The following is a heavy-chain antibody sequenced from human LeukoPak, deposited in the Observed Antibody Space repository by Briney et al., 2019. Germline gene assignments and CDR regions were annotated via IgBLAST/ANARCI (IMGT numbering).Heavy chain of an antibody. CDR2: IYYSWDT. V-gene: IGHV4-39*02. Sequence: PSETLSLTCTVSGGSISSTSYYWGGIRQPPGKGLEWIGSIYYSWDTYYNPSLKSRVTISVDTSKNQFSLKLSSVTAADTAVYYCARDHGYVDYWGQGTLVTVSS. CDR3: ARDHGYVDY. CDR1: GGSISSTSYY. D-gene: IGHD3-22*01. J-gene: IGHJ4*02.